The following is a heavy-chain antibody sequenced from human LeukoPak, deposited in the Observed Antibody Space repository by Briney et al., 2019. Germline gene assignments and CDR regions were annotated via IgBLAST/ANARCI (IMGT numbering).Heavy chain of an antibody. V-gene: IGHV3-33*06. CDR1: GFTFSSYG. Sequence: GGSLRLSCAASGFTFSSYGMHWVRQAPGKGLEWVAVIWYDGSNKYYADSVKGRFTISRDNSKNTLYLQMNSLRAEDTAVYYCAKDLAYYDFWSGYPGYAFDIWGHGTMVTVSS. CDR2: IWYDGSNK. D-gene: IGHD3-3*01. CDR3: AKDLAYYDFWSGYPGYAFDI. J-gene: IGHJ3*02.